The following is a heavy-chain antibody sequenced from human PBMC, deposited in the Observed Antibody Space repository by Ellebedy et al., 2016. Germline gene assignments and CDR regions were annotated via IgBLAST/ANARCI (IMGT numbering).Heavy chain of an antibody. CDR2: LYAGGTS. CDR3: VTRHNAAFDV. D-gene: IGHD1-14*01. V-gene: IGHV3-53*01. J-gene: IGHJ3*01. CDR1: GFSVSSND. Sequence: GESLKISXVVSGFSVSSNDMSWVRQAPGKGLELVSLLYAGGTSYYADSVKGRFTISRDNSKKTLYLQMSGLGAEDTAVYYCVTRHNAAFDVWGQGTMVTVSS.